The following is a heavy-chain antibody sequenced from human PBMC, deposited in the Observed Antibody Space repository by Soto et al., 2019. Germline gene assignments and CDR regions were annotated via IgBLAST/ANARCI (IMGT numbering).Heavy chain of an antibody. CDR3: TRSGSSGTPVDY. V-gene: IGHV4-38-2*01. CDR2: IYHNGST. Sequence: SETLSLTCGVSEYSISSGYYWGWIRQPPGKGLEWIVNIYHNGSTHYNPALKSRVTISVDTSKNQFSLNLKSVTAADTAVYYCTRSGSSGTPVDYWGQGTLVTGSS. CDR1: EYSISSGYY. J-gene: IGHJ4*02. D-gene: IGHD1-26*01.